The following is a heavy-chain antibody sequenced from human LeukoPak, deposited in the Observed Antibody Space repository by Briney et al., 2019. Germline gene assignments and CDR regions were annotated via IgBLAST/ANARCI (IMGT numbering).Heavy chain of an antibody. Sequence: SETLSLTCAVYGGSFSGYYWSWIRQPPGKGLEWIGEINHSGSTNYNPSLKSRVTISVDTSKNQFSLKLSSVTAADTAVYYCARGKYYGSGSLDYWGQGTLVTVSS. V-gene: IGHV4-34*01. CDR1: GGSFSGYY. J-gene: IGHJ4*02. CDR2: INHSGST. CDR3: ARGKYYGSGSLDY. D-gene: IGHD3-10*01.